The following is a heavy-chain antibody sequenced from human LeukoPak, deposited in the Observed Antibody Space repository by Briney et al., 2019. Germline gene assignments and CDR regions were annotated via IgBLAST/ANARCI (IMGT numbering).Heavy chain of an antibody. V-gene: IGHV1-8*02. D-gene: IGHD4-23*01. CDR2: INPNTGNT. Sequence: GGSVKVSCKASGYTFGIYDINWVRQATGQGLEWMGWINPNTGNTGYAQKFQGRVTFTRDPSISTAYMELSSLTSEDTAVYYCGRVLGGGNSVHFDYWGQGALVTVSS. CDR3: GRVLGGGNSVHFDY. J-gene: IGHJ4*02. CDR1: GYTFGIYD.